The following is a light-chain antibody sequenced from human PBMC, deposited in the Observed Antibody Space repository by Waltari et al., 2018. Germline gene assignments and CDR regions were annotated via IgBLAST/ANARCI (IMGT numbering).Light chain of an antibody. Sequence: QSALTQPASVSGSPGQSITISCTGTSSNVENYNLVSWYQHHPGKAPKLLIYEVSKRPAGISNRFSGSTSGNTASLTISGLQAEDKSDYYCCSFAGGNNFEVIFGGGTRLTVL. CDR1: SSNVENYNL. J-gene: IGLJ2*01. V-gene: IGLV2-23*02. CDR2: EVS. CDR3: CSFAGGNNFEVI.